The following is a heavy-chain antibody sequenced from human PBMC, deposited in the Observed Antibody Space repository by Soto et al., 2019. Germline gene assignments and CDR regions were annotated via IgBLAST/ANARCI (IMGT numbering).Heavy chain of an antibody. CDR1: GFTFSSYD. V-gene: IGHV3-30*18. Sequence: QVQLVESGGGVVQPGRSLRLSCAASGFTFSSYDIHWVRQAPGKGLEWVALISYDGNNKYYADSVKGRFTISRDNSKNPLNLQMNSLRAEDTAVYYCAKLITMVRGVIMDAFDIWGQGTMVTVSS. D-gene: IGHD3-10*01. CDR3: AKLITMVRGVIMDAFDI. CDR2: ISYDGNNK. J-gene: IGHJ3*02.